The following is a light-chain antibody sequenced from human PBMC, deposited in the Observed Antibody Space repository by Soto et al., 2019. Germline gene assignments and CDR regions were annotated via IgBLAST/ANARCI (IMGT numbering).Light chain of an antibody. J-gene: IGKJ4*01. V-gene: IGKV1-8*01. Sequence: AILITQSPSSFSASTGDRVTITCRASQGISSYLSWYQQKPGKAPKLLIYAASTLQSGVPSRFSGSGSGTDFTLTISCLQSEDFATYYCQQYYSYPLTCGGGTKV. CDR3: QQYYSYPLT. CDR1: QGISSY. CDR2: AAS.